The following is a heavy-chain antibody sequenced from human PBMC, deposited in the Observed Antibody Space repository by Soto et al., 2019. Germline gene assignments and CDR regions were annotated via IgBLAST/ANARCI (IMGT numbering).Heavy chain of an antibody. CDR2: IGTYNGNT. CDR1: GYTFTDYG. V-gene: IGHV1-18*04. CDR3: ARSGSGAAYYYHGLDV. J-gene: IGHJ6*02. D-gene: IGHD6-25*01. Sequence: GASVKVSCKASGYTFTDYGFSWVRLAPGQGLEWMGWIGTYNGNTNYAQKVQGRVTMTTDTSTNTAYMELRSLRSDDTAVYYCARSGSGAAYYYHGLDVWGQGTTVTVSS.